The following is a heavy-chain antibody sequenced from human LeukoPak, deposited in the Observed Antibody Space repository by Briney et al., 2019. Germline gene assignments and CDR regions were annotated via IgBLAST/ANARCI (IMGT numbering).Heavy chain of an antibody. Sequence: GGSLRLSCAASGFTFSSYAMSWVRQAPGKGREWVSAISGCRGSTYYADSVQGRFTISRDNSKNTLYLQMNSLRAEDTAVYYCAKAGAYCSGGSCYSYFDYWGQGTLVTVSS. V-gene: IGHV3-23*01. CDR3: AKAGAYCSGGSCYSYFDY. D-gene: IGHD2-15*01. J-gene: IGHJ4*02. CDR2: ISGCRGST. CDR1: GFTFSSYA.